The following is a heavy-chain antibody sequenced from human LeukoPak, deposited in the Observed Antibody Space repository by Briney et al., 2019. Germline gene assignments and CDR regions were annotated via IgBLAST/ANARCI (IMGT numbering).Heavy chain of an antibody. D-gene: IGHD3-9*01. CDR2: ISYDGSNK. J-gene: IGHJ4*02. Sequence: PGGSLRLSCAASGFTFSSYEMNWVRQAPGKGLEWVAVISYDGSNKYYADSVKGRFTISRDNSRNTLYLQMNSLRAEDTAVYYCAKGLRYSDNWGQGTLVTVSS. CDR3: AKGLRYSDN. V-gene: IGHV3-30*18. CDR1: GFTFSSYE.